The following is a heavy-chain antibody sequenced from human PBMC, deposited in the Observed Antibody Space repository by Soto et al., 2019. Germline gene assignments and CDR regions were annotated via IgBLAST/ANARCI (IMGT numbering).Heavy chain of an antibody. V-gene: IGHV2-5*02. CDR3: AHRVLRTVFGLVTTTAIYFDF. D-gene: IGHD3-3*01. CDR1: GFSLTTSGVG. J-gene: IGHJ4*02. CDR2: ISWDDDK. Sequence: QITLNESGPTVVRPTETLTLTCRFSGFSLTTSGVGVGWILQSPGKAPEWLALISWDDDKRYSASLKHRLTITKYHYKNQVVLTVSDLDPTDTATYSCAHRVLRTVFGLVTTTAIYFDFWGQGTPVAVSS.